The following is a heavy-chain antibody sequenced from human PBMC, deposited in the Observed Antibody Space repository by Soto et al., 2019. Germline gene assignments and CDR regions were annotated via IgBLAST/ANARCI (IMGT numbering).Heavy chain of an antibody. J-gene: IGHJ4*02. CDR2: IYTSGTT. CDR1: GRSMRGYY. V-gene: IGHV4-4*07. CDR3: AREDYYDTGYYVV. D-gene: IGHD3-9*01. Sequence: PSETLSLTCTVSGRSMRGYYWSWIRQPAGERLEWIGRIYTSGTTDFNPSLKGRVTMSVDTSKNQFSLKLTSVTAADTALYYCAREDYYDTGYYVVWGQGTQVTVSS.